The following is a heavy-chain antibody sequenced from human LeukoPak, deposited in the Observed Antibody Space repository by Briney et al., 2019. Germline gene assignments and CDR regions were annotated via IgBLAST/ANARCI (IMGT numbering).Heavy chain of an antibody. CDR3: STEDKYCTSTTCGDF. CDR1: VYTFTAYY. Sequence: ASVTVSYKPSVYTFTAYYVHWVRQAPGQGLEWMGYMVPSSGVSHYSQKFQDRVTMTRDTSTSTAYLELSGLTSDDTAVYYCSTEDKYCTSTTCGDFWGQGTLVTVSS. J-gene: IGHJ4*02. CDR2: MVPSSGVS. V-gene: IGHV1-2*02. D-gene: IGHD2-2*01.